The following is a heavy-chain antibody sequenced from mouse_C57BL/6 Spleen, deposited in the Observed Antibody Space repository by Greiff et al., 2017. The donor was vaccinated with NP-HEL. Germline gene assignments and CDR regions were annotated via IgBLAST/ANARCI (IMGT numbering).Heavy chain of an antibody. V-gene: IGHV3-1*01. Sequence: EVQLQESGPGMVKPSQSLSLTCTVTGYSITSGYDWHWIRHFPGNKLEWMGYISYSGSTNYNPSLKSRISITHDTSKNHFFLKLNSVTTEDTATYYCARDNWDYAMDYWGQGTSVTVSS. CDR2: ISYSGST. CDR3: ARDNWDYAMDY. D-gene: IGHD4-1*01. J-gene: IGHJ4*01. CDR1: GYSITSGYD.